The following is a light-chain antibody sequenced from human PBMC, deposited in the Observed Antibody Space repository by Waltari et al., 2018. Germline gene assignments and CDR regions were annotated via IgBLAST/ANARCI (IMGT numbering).Light chain of an antibody. J-gene: IGKJ5*01. CDR3: MQALQGFT. CDR1: QSLVPSNGNTY. Sequence: DVVMTQSPLSLAVTPGQPASISCRSSQSLVPSNGNTYLNWFQQRPGQSPRRLINKVSNRESGVPDRFSGSGSGTDFTLEISRVEAEDVGVYYCMQALQGFTFGQGTRLEIK. CDR2: KVS. V-gene: IGKV2-30*02.